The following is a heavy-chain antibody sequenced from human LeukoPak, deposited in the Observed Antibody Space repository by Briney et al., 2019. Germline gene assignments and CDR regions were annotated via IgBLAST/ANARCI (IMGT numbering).Heavy chain of an antibody. J-gene: IGHJ4*02. CDR3: ARDGRRLTAADFDY. Sequence: GGSLRLSCAASGFSFRNSFMSWVRQAPGKGLEWVSGISGSGSTTNYADSVKGRFTISRDNAKNSLYLQMNSLRAEDTAVYYCARDGRRLTAADFDYWDQGTLVTVSS. CDR1: GFSFRNSF. V-gene: IGHV3-23*01. CDR2: ISGSGSTT. D-gene: IGHD6-13*01.